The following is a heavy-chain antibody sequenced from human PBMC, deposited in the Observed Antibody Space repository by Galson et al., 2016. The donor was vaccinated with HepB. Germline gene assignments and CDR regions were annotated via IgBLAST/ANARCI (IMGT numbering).Heavy chain of an antibody. CDR1: GGSVSRSSSY. V-gene: IGHV4-39*01. Sequence: SETLSLTCTVSGGSVSRSSSYWAWIRQPPGKGLEWIGNIYYSGTAYYNSSLESRVTMSLDTSKNAFSLKLTSVTVADTAVYYCAGPMTTGVEYWGRGTLVTVSS. J-gene: IGHJ4*02. CDR2: IYYSGTA. CDR3: AGPMTTGVEY. D-gene: IGHD1-1*01.